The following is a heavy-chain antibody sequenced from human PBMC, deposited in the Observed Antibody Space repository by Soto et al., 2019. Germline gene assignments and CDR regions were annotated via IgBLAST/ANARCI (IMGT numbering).Heavy chain of an antibody. CDR3: ARGEYDYVWGSYGDY. CDR1: GYTFTSYG. CDR2: ISAYNGNT. D-gene: IGHD3-16*01. Sequence: QVQLVQSGAEVKKPGASVKVSCKGSGYTFTSYGISWVRQAPGQGLEWMGWISAYNGNTNYAQKLQGRVTKTTDTSTSTAYMELRSLRSDDTAVYYCARGEYDYVWGSYGDYWGQGTLVTVSS. J-gene: IGHJ4*02. V-gene: IGHV1-18*04.